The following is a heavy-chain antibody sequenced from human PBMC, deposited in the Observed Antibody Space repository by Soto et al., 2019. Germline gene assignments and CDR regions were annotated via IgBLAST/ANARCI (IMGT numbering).Heavy chain of an antibody. V-gene: IGHV3-53*02. CDR2: IYSGGNT. D-gene: IGHD1-1*01. CDR1: GFTVSSNY. J-gene: IGHJ4*02. CDR3: AGATGRY. Sequence: EVQLVETGGGLIQPGGSLRLSCTASGFTVSSNYMIWVRQAPGKGLEWVSVIYSGGNTYYADSVKGRFTSSRDKSKNTLYLQMNSLRDEDTAVYYCAGATGRYWGQGTLVTVSS.